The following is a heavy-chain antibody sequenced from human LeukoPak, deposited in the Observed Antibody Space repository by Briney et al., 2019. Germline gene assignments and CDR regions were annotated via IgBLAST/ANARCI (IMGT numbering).Heavy chain of an antibody. J-gene: IGHJ6*03. V-gene: IGHV1-69*05. CDR1: GGTFNSYA. D-gene: IGHD5-24*01. CDR2: IMPLFGTA. Sequence: GSSVKVSCKASGGTFNSYAISWVRQAPGQGLEWMGGIMPLFGTANYAQEFQGRVTFTTDESASTAYMEASSLRSEDTAVYYCASGSLGDGYGVGDYYQYMDVWGKGITVTVSS. CDR3: ASGSLGDGYGVGDYYQYMDV.